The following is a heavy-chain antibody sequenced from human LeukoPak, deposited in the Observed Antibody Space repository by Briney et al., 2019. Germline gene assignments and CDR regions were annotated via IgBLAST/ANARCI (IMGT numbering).Heavy chain of an antibody. CDR2: INPNSGGT. Sequence: ASVKVSCKASGYTFTGYHMHWVRQAPGQGLEWMGWINPNSGGTNYAQKFQGRVTMTRDTSINTAYMELSRLRSDDTAVYYCARVPLNYDFWSGYLFDYWGQGTLVTVSS. D-gene: IGHD3-3*01. V-gene: IGHV1-2*02. J-gene: IGHJ4*02. CDR1: GYTFTGYH. CDR3: ARVPLNYDFWSGYLFDY.